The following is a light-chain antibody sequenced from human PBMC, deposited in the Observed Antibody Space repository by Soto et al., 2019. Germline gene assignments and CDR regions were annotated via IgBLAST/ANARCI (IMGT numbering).Light chain of an antibody. CDR1: SSDVGGYKY. Sequence: QSALTQPASVSGSPGQSITISCTGTSSDVGGYKYVSWYQQHPGKAPKLMIYDVSNRPSGVSNRFSGYKSGNTASLTISGLQAEDEADYYCSSYTSSSTPVVFGGGTKLTVL. CDR3: SSYTSSSTPVV. V-gene: IGLV2-14*01. CDR2: DVS. J-gene: IGLJ2*01.